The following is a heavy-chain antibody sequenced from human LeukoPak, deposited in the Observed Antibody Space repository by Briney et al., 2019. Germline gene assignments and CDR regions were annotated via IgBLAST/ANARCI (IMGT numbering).Heavy chain of an antibody. CDR2: INPNSDGT. V-gene: IGHV1-2*02. J-gene: IGHJ4*02. Sequence: ASVKVSCKASGYTFTGYYMHWVRQAPGQGLEWMGWINPNSDGTNYAQKFQGRVTMTRDTSVSTDYMELSRLRSDDTAVYYCTRGNSRDYWGQGTLVTVSS. D-gene: IGHD6-13*01. CDR3: TRGNSRDY. CDR1: GYTFTGYY.